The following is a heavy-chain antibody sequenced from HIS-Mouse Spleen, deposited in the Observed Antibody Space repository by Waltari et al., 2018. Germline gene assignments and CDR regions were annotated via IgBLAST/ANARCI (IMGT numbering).Heavy chain of an antibody. V-gene: IGHV4-38-2*02. CDR2: IYHSGST. J-gene: IGHJ4*02. CDR1: GYSISSGYY. Sequence: QVQLQESGPGLVKHSETLSLTCTVPGYSISSGYYWGWIRQPPGKGLEWIGSIYHSGSTYYNPSLKSRVTISVDTSKNQFSLKLSSVTAADTAVYYCASSEITIAAPSYYFDYWGQGTLVTVSS. D-gene: IGHD6-6*01. CDR3: ASSEITIAAPSYYFDY.